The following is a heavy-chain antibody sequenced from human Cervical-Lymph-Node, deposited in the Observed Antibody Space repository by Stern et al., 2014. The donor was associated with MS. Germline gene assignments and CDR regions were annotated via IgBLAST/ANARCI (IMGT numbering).Heavy chain of an antibody. CDR3: ARWNYYGSGSSHYIDY. Sequence: VQLVESGGGVVQPGRSLRLSCAPSGFTFSSFGMHWVRQAPGKGLEWVAVIWNDGSNKYYAGSVKGRFTISRDNSKSTLFLQMNSLRAEDTAVYYCARWNYYGSGSSHYIDYWGQGTLVTVSS. J-gene: IGHJ4*02. D-gene: IGHD3-10*01. CDR1: GFTFSSFG. CDR2: IWNDGSNK. V-gene: IGHV3-33*01.